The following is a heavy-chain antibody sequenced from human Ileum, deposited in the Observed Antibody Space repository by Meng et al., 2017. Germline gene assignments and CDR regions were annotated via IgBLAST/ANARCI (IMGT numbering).Heavy chain of an antibody. CDR1: GVTFSSHG. Sequence: QGQLGASGGGVVQPGTSLRLSCAESGVTFSSHGFHWVRQAPGKALEWVAFIASDGRNKNYAESVKGRFTTSRDNSMNTLSLQMNSLRVDDTALYFCARDRGVRWLDSWGQGTLVTVSS. D-gene: IGHD3-3*01. CDR2: IASDGRNK. J-gene: IGHJ5*01. CDR3: ARDRGVRWLDS. V-gene: IGHV3-33*01.